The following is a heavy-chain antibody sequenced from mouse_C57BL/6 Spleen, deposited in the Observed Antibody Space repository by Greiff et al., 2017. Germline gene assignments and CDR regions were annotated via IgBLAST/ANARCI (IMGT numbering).Heavy chain of an antibody. Sequence: QVHVKQSGPELVKPGASVKLSCKASGYTFPRYDINWVKQRPGPGLEWIGWISPRDGSTKYNEKFKGKATLTVDTSSSTAYMALHSLTSEDSAVYFCARRVGSSNWYFDVGGTGTTVTVSS. V-gene: IGHV1-85*01. CDR2: ISPRDGST. CDR1: GYTFPRYD. D-gene: IGHD1-1*01. J-gene: IGHJ1*03. CDR3: ARRVGSSNWYFDV.